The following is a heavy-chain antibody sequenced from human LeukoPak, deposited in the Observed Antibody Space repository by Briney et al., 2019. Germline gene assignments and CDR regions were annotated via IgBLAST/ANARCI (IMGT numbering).Heavy chain of an antibody. D-gene: IGHD3-22*01. CDR1: GGSISGYY. CDR3: ARDDYYDSSAHDY. J-gene: IGHJ4*02. V-gene: IGHV4-38-2*02. Sequence: PSETLSLTCTVSGGSISGYYWGWIRQPPGKGLEWIGSIYHSGSTYYNPSLKSRVTISVDTSKNQFSLKLSSVTAADTAVYYCARDDYYDSSAHDYWGQGTLVTVSS. CDR2: IYHSGST.